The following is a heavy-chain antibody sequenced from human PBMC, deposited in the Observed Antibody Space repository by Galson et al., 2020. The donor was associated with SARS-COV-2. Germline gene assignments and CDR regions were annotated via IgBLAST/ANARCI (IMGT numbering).Heavy chain of an antibody. CDR3: ARSRLPIAVAGTDY. CDR1: GYTFTGYY. Sequence: ASVKVSCKASGYTFTGYYMHWVRQAPGQGLEWMGWINPNSGGTNYAQKFQGRVTMTRDTSISTAYMELSRLRSDDTAVYYCARSRLPIAVAGTDYWGQGTLVTVSS. V-gene: IGHV1-2*02. J-gene: IGHJ4*02. CDR2: INPNSGGT. D-gene: IGHD6-19*01.